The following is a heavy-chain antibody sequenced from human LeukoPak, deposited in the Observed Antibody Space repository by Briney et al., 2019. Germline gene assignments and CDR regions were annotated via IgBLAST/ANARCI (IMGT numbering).Heavy chain of an antibody. V-gene: IGHV3-48*01. CDR3: ARTGMVRGVIPSLRGYYYYMGV. Sequence: GGSLRLSCAASGFTFSSYGMTWVRQAPGKGLEWVSYISSSSSTIYYADSVKGRFTISRDNAKNSLYLQLNSLRAEDTAVYYCARTGMVRGVIPSLRGYYYYMGVWGKGTTVTISS. J-gene: IGHJ6*03. CDR1: GFTFSSYG. D-gene: IGHD3-10*01. CDR2: ISSSSSTI.